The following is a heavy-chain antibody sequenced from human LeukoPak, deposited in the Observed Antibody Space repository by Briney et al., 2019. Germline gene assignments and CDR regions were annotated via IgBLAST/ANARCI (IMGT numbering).Heavy chain of an antibody. J-gene: IGHJ6*02. V-gene: IGHV1-18*01. CDR1: GGTFSSYA. CDR3: ARDRPDCGGDCYYYYYYGMDV. D-gene: IGHD2-21*02. CDR2: ISAYNGNT. Sequence: GSSVKVSCKASGGTFSSYAISWVRQAPGQGLEWMGWISAYNGNTNYAQKLQGRVTMTTDTSTSTAYIELRSLRSDDTAVYYCARDRPDCGGDCYYYYYYGMDVWGQGTTVTVSS.